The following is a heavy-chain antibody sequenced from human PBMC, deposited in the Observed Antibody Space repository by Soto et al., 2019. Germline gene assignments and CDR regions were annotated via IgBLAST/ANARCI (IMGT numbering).Heavy chain of an antibody. J-gene: IGHJ4*02. D-gene: IGHD2-2*03. Sequence: EVQLVESGGGLVQPGGSLRLSCAASGFTVNSYWMSWVRQAPGKGLEWVAEMKQEESAKYYADSVKGRFTVSKDNARNSLYLQMDSLRAEDTAVYYCAKDSGYCSRTSLCLDSWGQGTLVTVSS. V-gene: IGHV3-7*01. CDR3: AKDSGYCSRTSLCLDS. CDR2: MKQEESAK. CDR1: GFTVNSYW.